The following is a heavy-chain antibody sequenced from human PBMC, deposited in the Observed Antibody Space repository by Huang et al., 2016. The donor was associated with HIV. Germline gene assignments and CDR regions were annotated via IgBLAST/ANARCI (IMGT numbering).Heavy chain of an antibody. CDR1: GYTFTRYD. D-gene: IGHD2-21*01. CDR3: ARGRGWLSGLDF. V-gene: IGHV1-8*01. Sequence: QVQLVQSGAEVKKPGASVKVSCRASGYTFTRYDINWVRQAPGQGPEGMAWMNPNSGNAGYAQKFQGRVAVSRNTSRSTAYMELRSLRREDTAVYFCARGRGWLSGLDFWGQGTRVTVPS. J-gene: IGHJ4*02. CDR2: MNPNSGNA.